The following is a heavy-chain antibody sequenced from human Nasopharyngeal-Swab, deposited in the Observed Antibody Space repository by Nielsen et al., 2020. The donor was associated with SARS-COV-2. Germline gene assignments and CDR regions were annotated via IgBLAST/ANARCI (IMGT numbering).Heavy chain of an antibody. D-gene: IGHD1-14*01. CDR3: ARDLTERDYYGMDV. Sequence: ASVNLSCKASGYTFTSYGISWVRQAPGQGLEWMGWISAYNGNTNYAQKLQGRVTMTTDTSTSTAYMELRSLRSDDTAVYYCARDLTERDYYGMDVWGQGTTVTVSS. CDR2: ISAYNGNT. J-gene: IGHJ6*02. V-gene: IGHV1-18*04. CDR1: GYTFTSYG.